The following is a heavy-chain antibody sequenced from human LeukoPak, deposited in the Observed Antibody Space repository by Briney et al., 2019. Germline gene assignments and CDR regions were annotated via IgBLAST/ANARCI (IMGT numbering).Heavy chain of an antibody. CDR2: TYYRSKWHN. D-gene: IGHD2-15*01. Sequence: SQTLSLTCAISGDSVSSNSAAWTWIRQSPSRGLEWLGRTYYRSKWHNGYALSVKSRITINADTSKNHFSLQLNSVTPEDTAVYYCARGYSGMIDQWGQGTLVTVSS. CDR1: GDSVSSNSAA. V-gene: IGHV6-1*01. J-gene: IGHJ4*02. CDR3: ARGYSGMIDQ.